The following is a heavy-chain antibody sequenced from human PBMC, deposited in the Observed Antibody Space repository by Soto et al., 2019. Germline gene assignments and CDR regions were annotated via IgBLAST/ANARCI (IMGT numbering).Heavy chain of an antibody. CDR3: AKDRGNSYYYDSSGYYYDY. CDR2: ISGSGGST. V-gene: IGHV3-23*01. D-gene: IGHD3-22*01. J-gene: IGHJ4*02. CDR1: GFTFSSYA. Sequence: RLSCAASGFTFSSYAMSWVRQAPGKGLEWVSAISGSGGSTYYADSVKGRFTISRDNSKNTLYLQMNSLRAEDTAVYYCAKDRGNSYYYDSSGYYYDYWGQGTLVTVSS.